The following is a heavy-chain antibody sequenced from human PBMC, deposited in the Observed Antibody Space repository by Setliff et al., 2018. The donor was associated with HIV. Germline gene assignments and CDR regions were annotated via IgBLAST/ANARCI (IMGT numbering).Heavy chain of an antibody. D-gene: IGHD3-10*01. CDR1: GFAFTNYG. CDR3: ARGWDYGVRKPED. CDR2: ISAYSGET. J-gene: IGHJ4*02. V-gene: IGHV1-18*01. Sequence: ASVKVSCKTTGFAFTNYGFPWMRQAPGQGLEWMGWISAYSGETFSTLKFRDRVTLTTDTSTNTAHMELRSLTDGDTAVYFWARGWDYGVRKPEDWGQGTLVTVSS.